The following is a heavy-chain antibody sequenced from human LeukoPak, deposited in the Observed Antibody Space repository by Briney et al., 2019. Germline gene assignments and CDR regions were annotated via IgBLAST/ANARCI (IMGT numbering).Heavy chain of an antibody. J-gene: IGHJ4*02. D-gene: IGHD3-22*01. CDR1: GGSISSSSYY. V-gene: IGHV4-39*07. Sequence: SETLSLTCTVSGGSISSSSYYWGWIRQPPGKGLEWIGSIYYSGSTYYNPSLKSRVTISVDTSKNQFSLKLSSVTAADTAVYYCARVVPPRNHYYDSSGYLGYYFDYWGQGTLVTVSS. CDR2: IYYSGST. CDR3: ARVVPPRNHYYDSSGYLGYYFDY.